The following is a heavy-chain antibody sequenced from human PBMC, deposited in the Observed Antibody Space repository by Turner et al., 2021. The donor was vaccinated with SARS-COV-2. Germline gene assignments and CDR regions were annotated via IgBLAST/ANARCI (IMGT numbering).Heavy chain of an antibody. CDR3: ARHSPELRGDYFDY. V-gene: IGHV4-39*01. Sequence: QLQLQESGPGLVKPSETQSPTCTVSGGSIGSSSYYWGWIRQPPGKGLEWIGYIYYSGSTYYNPSLKSRITISVDTSKNQFSLKLSSVTAADTAVYFCARHSPELRGDYFDYWGQGTLVTVSS. CDR1: GGSIGSSSYY. J-gene: IGHJ4*02. D-gene: IGHD1-26*01. CDR2: IYYSGST.